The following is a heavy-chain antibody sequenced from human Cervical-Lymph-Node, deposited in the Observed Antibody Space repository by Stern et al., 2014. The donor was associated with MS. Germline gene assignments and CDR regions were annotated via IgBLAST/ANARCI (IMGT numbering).Heavy chain of an antibody. J-gene: IGHJ3*02. V-gene: IGHV3-11*01. CDR1: GFTFSDYY. CDR2: ISSSGITI. D-gene: IGHD3-16*02. CDR3: ASAYDYVWGSYRFDAFDI. Sequence: QVQLVESGGGLVKPGGSLRLSCAASGFTFSDYYMSWIRQAPGKGLEWVSSISSSGITIYYADSVKCRFTISRDNAKNSLYLQMNSLRAEDTAVYYCASAYDYVWGSYRFDAFDIWGQGTMVTVSS.